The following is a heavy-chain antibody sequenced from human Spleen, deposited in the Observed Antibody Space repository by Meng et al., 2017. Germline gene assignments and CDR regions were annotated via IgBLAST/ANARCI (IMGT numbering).Heavy chain of an antibody. CDR2: MYHTGSP. CDR3: ARVGGGSSSFFWFDP. CDR1: GGSISSSNW. V-gene: IGHV4-4*02. Sequence: VQLQESGPGLVEPSGPLSPTWPVSGGSISSSNWWSWLRQPPGKGLEWIGEMYHTGSPNYNPSLKSRVTFSVDKSKNEFSLKLSSVTAADTAVYYCARVGGGSSSFFWFDPWGQGTLVTVSS. D-gene: IGHD6-6*01. J-gene: IGHJ5*02.